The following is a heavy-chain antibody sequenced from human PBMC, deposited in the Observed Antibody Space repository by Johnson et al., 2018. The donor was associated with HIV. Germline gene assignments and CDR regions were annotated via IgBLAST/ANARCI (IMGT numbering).Heavy chain of an antibody. CDR1: GFTFSSYG. D-gene: IGHD3-10*01. J-gene: IGHJ3*02. Sequence: MQLVESGGGVVQPGRSLRLSCAASGFTFSSYGMHWVRQAPGKGLEWVAVISSDGSNKYYADSVKGRFTISRDNSKNTLYLQMNSLRAEDTAVYYCAKDQGWFGEFMNAFDIWGQGTMVTVSS. V-gene: IGHV3-30*18. CDR3: AKDQGWFGEFMNAFDI. CDR2: ISSDGSNK.